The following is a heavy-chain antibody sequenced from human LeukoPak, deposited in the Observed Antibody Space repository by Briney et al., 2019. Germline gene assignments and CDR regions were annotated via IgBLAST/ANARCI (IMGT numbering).Heavy chain of an antibody. D-gene: IGHD2-21*02. CDR3: ARVMTAITNWFDP. Sequence: GGSLRLSCAASGFTVSSNYVSWVRQAPGKGLEWVSSIYRDGSTYYADSVKGRFTISRDNSKNTLNLQMNNLRVENTAVYYCARVMTAITNWFDPWGQGTLVTVSS. CDR2: IYRDGST. V-gene: IGHV3-66*01. CDR1: GFTVSSNY. J-gene: IGHJ5*02.